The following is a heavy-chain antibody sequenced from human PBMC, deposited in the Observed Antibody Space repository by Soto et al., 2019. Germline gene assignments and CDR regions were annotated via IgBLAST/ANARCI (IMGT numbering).Heavy chain of an antibody. V-gene: IGHV4-61*01. CDR3: ARGIAEPAIKWFEP. CDR2: IYYSVST. D-gene: IGHD6-13*01. J-gene: IGHJ5*02. CDR1: VFSVISFIYY. Sequence: PSDTLSLTCTVSVFSVISFIYYLSFIRQPPGKGLEWIGYIYYSVSTNYNPSLKSRVTISVDTSKNQFSLKLSSVTAADTAVYYCARGIAEPAIKWFEPWGKATMV.